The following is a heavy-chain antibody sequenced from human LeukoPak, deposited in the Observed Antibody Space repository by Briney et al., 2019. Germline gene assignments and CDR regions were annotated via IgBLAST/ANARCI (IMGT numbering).Heavy chain of an antibody. V-gene: IGHV3-30*04. J-gene: IGHJ4*02. CDR1: GFTFSSYA. CDR3: AKDRSKGYYGDEFDC. CDR2: ISYDGSNK. D-gene: IGHD4-17*01. Sequence: GGSLRLSCAASGFTFSSYAMHWVRQAPGKGLEWVAVISYDGSNKYYADSVKGRFTISRDNSKNTLYLQMNSLRADDTGVYYCAKDRSKGYYGDEFDCWGQGTLVTVSS.